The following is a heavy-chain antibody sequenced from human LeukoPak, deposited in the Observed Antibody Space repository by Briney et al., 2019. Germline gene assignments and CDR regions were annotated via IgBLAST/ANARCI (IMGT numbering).Heavy chain of an antibody. CDR1: GFTFSSYS. D-gene: IGHD3-10*01. V-gene: IGHV3-21*01. CDR2: ISSSSSYI. CDR3: ARGLVWYGNTVDY. J-gene: IGHJ4*02. Sequence: PGGSLRLSCAASGFTFSSYSMNWVRQAPGKGLEWVSSISSSSSYIYYADSVKGRFTISRDNAKNSLYLQMNSLRAEDTAVYYCARGLVWYGNTVDYWGQGTLVTVSS.